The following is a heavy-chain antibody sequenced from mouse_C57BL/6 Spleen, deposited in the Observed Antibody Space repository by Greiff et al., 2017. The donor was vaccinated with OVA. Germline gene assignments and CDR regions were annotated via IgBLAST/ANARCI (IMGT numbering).Heavy chain of an antibody. J-gene: IGHJ3*01. D-gene: IGHD1-1*02. V-gene: IGHV1-18*01. Sequence: EVKLVESGPELVKPGASVKLPCKASGYTFTDYNMDWVKQSHGKSLEWIGDINPNNGGTIYNQKFKGKGTLTVDNSSSTAYMELRSLTSEDTAVYYCARGPYGGFAYWGQGTLVTVSA. CDR2: INPNNGGT. CDR1: GYTFTDYN. CDR3: ARGPYGGFAY.